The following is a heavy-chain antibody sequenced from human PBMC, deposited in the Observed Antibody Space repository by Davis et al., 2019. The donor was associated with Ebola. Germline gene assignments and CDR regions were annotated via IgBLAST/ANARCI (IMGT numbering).Heavy chain of an antibody. V-gene: IGHV3-48*03. J-gene: IGHJ2*01. CDR3: ASAYGGNPPGP. Sequence: PGGSLRLSCAASGFTFRSYEMNWVRQAPGKGLEWVSYISSSGSTIYYADSVKGRFTISRDNAKNSLYLQMNSLRAEDTAVYYCASAYGGNPPGPWGRGTLVTVSS. CDR2: ISSSGSTI. CDR1: GFTFRSYE. D-gene: IGHD4-23*01.